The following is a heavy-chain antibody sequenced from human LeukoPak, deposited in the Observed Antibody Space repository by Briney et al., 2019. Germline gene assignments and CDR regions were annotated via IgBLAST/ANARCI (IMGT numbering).Heavy chain of an antibody. D-gene: IGHD5-12*01. V-gene: IGHV4-59*08. Sequence: SETLSLTCTVSGGSIRSYYWSWFRQLPKKGLELIGYIYYSGTTNYNPSLKSRVTISVDTSKNQFSLKLSSVTAADTAVYYCARLTAGGYTGNFDYWGQGTLVTVSS. CDR1: GGSIRSYY. CDR2: IYYSGTT. CDR3: ARLTAGGYTGNFDY. J-gene: IGHJ4*02.